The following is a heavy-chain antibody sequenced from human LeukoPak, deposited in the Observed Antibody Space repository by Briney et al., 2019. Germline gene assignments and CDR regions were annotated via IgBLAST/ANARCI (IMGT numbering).Heavy chain of an antibody. V-gene: IGHV3-7*01. CDR3: AKDVLEK. CDR2: IKGDGSQK. CDR1: GFSVSGRW. Sequence: GGSLRLSRVAAGFSVSGRWMSWVRQAPGKGLEWVATIKGDGSQKFYVDSVKGRFTISRDDADNSLQLQMNSLRDEDTAVYYCAKDVLEKWGQGTLVSVSS. J-gene: IGHJ4*02.